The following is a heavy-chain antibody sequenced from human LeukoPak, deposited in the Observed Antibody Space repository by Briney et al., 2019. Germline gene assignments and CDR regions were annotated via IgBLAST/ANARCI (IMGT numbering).Heavy chain of an antibody. CDR2: ISSSSSYI. D-gene: IGHD6-19*01. Sequence: GGSLRLSCAASGFTFSSYSMNWVRQAPGKGLEWVSSISSSSSYIYYADSVKGRFTISRDNAKNSLYLQMNSLRAEDTAVYYCARGRVAVAGTPSTYYGMDVWGQGTTVTVSS. CDR1: GFTFSSYS. J-gene: IGHJ6*02. CDR3: ARGRVAVAGTPSTYYGMDV. V-gene: IGHV3-21*01.